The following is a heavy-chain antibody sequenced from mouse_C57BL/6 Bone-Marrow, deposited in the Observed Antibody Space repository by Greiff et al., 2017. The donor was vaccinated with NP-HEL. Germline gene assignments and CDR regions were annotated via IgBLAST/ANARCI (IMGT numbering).Heavy chain of an antibody. D-gene: IGHD1-1*01. J-gene: IGHJ3*01. CDR3: AREDITTGRLD. CDR1: GYSITSGYY. Sequence: EVKLMESGPGLVKPSQSLSLTCSVTGYSITSGYYWNWIRQFPGNKLEWMGYISYDGSNNYNPSLKNRISITRDTSKNQFFLKLNSVTTEDTATYYCAREDITTGRLDWGQGTLVTVSA. V-gene: IGHV3-6*01. CDR2: ISYDGSN.